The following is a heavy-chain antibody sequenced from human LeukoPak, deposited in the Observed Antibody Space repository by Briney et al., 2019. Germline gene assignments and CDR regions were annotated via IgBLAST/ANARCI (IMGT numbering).Heavy chain of an antibody. CDR1: GGSISSYY. CDR3: ARGNDTLTGYFNWFDP. V-gene: IGHV4-59*01. J-gene: IGHJ5*02. D-gene: IGHD3-9*01. Sequence: SETLSLTCTVSGGSISSYYWSWIRQPPGKGLEWIGYIYYSGSTNYNPSLKSRVTISVDTSKNQFSLKLSSVTAADTAVYYCARGNDTLTGYFNWFDPWGQGTLVTVSS. CDR2: IYYSGST.